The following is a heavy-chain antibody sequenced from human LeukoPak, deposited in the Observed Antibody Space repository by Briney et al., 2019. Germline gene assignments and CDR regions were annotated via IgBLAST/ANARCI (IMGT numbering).Heavy chain of an antibody. V-gene: IGHV3-74*01. CDR3: VRGRTSGSSWPFDY. J-gene: IGHJ4*02. D-gene: IGHD6-13*01. Sequence: GGSLRLSCAASGFTFSNYWMHWVRQAPGEALMWVSRIKSDGSSTTYADSVKGRFTISRDNAKNTLYLQMDSLRAEDTAVYYCVRGRTSGSSWPFDYWGQGTLVTVSS. CDR2: IKSDGSST. CDR1: GFTFSNYW.